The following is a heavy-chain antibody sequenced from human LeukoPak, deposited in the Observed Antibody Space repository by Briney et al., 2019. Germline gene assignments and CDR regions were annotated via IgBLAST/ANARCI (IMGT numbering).Heavy chain of an antibody. J-gene: IGHJ6*03. CDR3: ARGCRTNLDDRRYNWNTRGSYYYYYMDV. D-gene: IGHD1/OR15-1a*01. V-gene: IGHV1-8*03. CDR1: GYTFTSYD. CDR2: MNPNSGNT. Sequence: ASVKVSCKASGYTFTSYDINWVRQATGQGLEWMGWMNPNSGNTGYAQKFQGRVTITRSTSISTAYMELSSLRSEDTAVYYCARGCRTNLDDRRYNWNTRGSYYYYYMDVWGKGTTVTVSS.